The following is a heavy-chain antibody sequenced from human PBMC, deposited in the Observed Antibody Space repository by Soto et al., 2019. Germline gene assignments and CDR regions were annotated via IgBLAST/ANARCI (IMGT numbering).Heavy chain of an antibody. CDR3: ARGDYDDWSGYYYYYYYYMDV. J-gene: IGHJ6*03. CDR2: MNPNSGNT. CDR1: GYTFTSYD. Sequence: QVQLVQSGAEVKKPGASVKVSCKASGYTFTSYDINWVRQATGQGLEWMGWMNPNSGNTGYAQKFQGRVTMTRNTSISTAYMDLSSLRSEDTAVYYCARGDYDDWSGYYYYYYYYMDVWGKGTTVTVSS. V-gene: IGHV1-8*01. D-gene: IGHD3-3*01.